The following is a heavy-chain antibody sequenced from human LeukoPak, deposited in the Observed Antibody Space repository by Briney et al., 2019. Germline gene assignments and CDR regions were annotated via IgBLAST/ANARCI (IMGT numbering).Heavy chain of an antibody. CDR3: ARLGCSGGSCYSTPKSNDY. CDR1: GGSISSSSYY. Sequence: PSETLSLTCTVSGGSISSSSYYWGWIRQPPGKGLEWIGSIYYSGSTYYNPSLKSRVTISVDTSKNQFSLKLSSVTAADTAVYYCARLGCSGGSCYSTPKSNDYWGQGTLVTVSS. CDR2: IYYSGST. V-gene: IGHV4-39*01. J-gene: IGHJ4*02. D-gene: IGHD2-15*01.